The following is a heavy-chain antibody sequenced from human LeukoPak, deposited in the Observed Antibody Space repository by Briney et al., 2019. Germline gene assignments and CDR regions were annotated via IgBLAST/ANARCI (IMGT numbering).Heavy chain of an antibody. D-gene: IGHD6-6*01. V-gene: IGHV1-8*01. CDR2: INPNSGNT. CDR1: GYTFTSYD. J-gene: IGHJ6*03. Sequence: AAVKVSCKASGYTFTSYDINWVRQATGQGLEWMGWINPNSGNTGYAHKFQGRVTMTRKSSISQAYMGLSGLRSEDTAVYYCPRGSRIAARPSLYYYYYIDVWGKGTTVPVS. CDR3: PRGSRIAARPSLYYYYYIDV.